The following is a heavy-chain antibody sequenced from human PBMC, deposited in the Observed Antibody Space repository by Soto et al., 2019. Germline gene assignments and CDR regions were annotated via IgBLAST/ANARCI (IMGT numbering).Heavy chain of an antibody. CDR2: MTPNSGNT. V-gene: IGHV1-8*02. J-gene: IGHJ5*02. CDR1: GYTFTDYD. Sequence: QVQLMQSGAEVRKPGASVKVSCRASGYTFTDYDINWVRQATGQGLEWLGWMTPNSGNTGYALKFQGRVTLTRDISRSTAYMELSSLTSEDTAVYYCARTLDNTGDFDHWGQGTLVTVSS. CDR3: ARTLDNTGDFDH. D-gene: IGHD3-16*01.